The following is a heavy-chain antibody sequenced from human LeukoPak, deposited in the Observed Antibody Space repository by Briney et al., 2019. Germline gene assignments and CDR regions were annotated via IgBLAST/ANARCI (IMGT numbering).Heavy chain of an antibody. V-gene: IGHV4-34*01. CDR3: ARGPYRADIVVVPAAQSGVYLDY. CDR1: GGSFSGYY. Sequence: SETLSLTCAVYGGSFSGYYWSWIRQPPGKGLEWIGEINHSGSTNYNPSLKSRVTISVDTSKNQFSLKLSSVTAADTAVYYCARGPYRADIVVVPAAQSGVYLDYWGQGTLVTVSS. D-gene: IGHD2-2*01. CDR2: INHSGST. J-gene: IGHJ4*02.